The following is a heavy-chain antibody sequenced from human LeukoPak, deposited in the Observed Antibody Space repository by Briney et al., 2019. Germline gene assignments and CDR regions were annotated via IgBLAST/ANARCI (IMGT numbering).Heavy chain of an antibody. J-gene: IGHJ4*02. CDR1: GFTFSTYT. CDR3: ARSNGVDGGADY. D-gene: IGHD2-8*01. Sequence: GGSLRLSCADSGFTFSTYTLHWVRRAPGKGLQWVAVISYDGSNKYYADSVKGRFTISRDNSKNTLYLQMNSLRAEDTAVYYCARSNGVDGGADYWGQGTLVTVSS. V-gene: IGHV3-30-3*01. CDR2: ISYDGSNK.